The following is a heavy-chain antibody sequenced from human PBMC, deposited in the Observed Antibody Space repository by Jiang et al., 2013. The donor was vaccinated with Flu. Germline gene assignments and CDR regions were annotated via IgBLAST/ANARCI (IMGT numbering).Heavy chain of an antibody. J-gene: IGHJ4*02. V-gene: IGHV1-69*01. CDR3: ARDRGPIAAARYFDY. Sequence: SSVKVSCKASGGTFSSYAISWVRQAPGQGLEWMGGIIPIFGTANYAQKFQGRVTITADESTSTAYMELSSLRSEDTAVYYCARDRGPIAAARYFDYWGQGTLVTVSS. D-gene: IGHD6-13*01. CDR1: GGTFSSYA. CDR2: IIPIFGTA.